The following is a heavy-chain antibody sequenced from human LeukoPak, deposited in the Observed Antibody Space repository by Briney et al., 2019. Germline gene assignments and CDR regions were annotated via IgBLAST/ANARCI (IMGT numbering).Heavy chain of an antibody. Sequence: GGSLRLSCAASGFTVSSNYMSWVRQAPGKGLEWVSVIYSGGSTYYAEYVKGRLTISRDNSTNTQYLQMNSLRAEDTAVYYCARDDTANYFDFWGQGTLVTVSS. CDR1: GFTVSSNY. V-gene: IGHV3-53*01. CDR3: ARDDTANYFDF. D-gene: IGHD2-2*02. J-gene: IGHJ4*02. CDR2: IYSGGST.